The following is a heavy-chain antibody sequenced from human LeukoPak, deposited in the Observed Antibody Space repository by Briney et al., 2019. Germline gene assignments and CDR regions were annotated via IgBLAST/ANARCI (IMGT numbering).Heavy chain of an antibody. CDR3: ARDLDYYGSGSSGYYYGMDV. CDR2: IIPILGIA. D-gene: IGHD3-10*01. Sequence: SVKVSCKASGGTFSSYAISWVRRAPGQGLEWMGRIIPILGIANYAQKFQGRVTLTADKSTSTAYMELSSLRSEDTAVYYCARDLDYYGSGSSGYYYGMDVWGQGTTVTVSS. V-gene: IGHV1-69*04. CDR1: GGTFSSYA. J-gene: IGHJ6*02.